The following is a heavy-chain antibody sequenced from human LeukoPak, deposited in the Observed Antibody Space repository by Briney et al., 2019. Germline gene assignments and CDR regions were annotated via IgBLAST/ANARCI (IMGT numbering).Heavy chain of an antibody. Sequence: ASVKVSCKASGYTFTSYYMHRVRQAPGQGLEWMGIINPSGGSTSYAQKFQGRVTMTRDTSTSTVYMELSSLRSEDTAVYYCARAGTTGYSSGWYRYDVFDIWGQGTMVTVSS. CDR1: GYTFTSYY. D-gene: IGHD6-19*01. CDR3: ARAGTTGYSSGWYRYDVFDI. V-gene: IGHV1-46*01. J-gene: IGHJ3*02. CDR2: INPSGGST.